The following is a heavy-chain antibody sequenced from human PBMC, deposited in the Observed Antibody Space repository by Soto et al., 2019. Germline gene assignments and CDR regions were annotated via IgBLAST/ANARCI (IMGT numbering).Heavy chain of an antibody. J-gene: IGHJ4*02. CDR2: ISGSDNAI. D-gene: IGHD6-13*01. V-gene: IGHV3-48*01. Sequence: GGSLRLSCAASGFTFSSYSMSWVRQAPGKGLECVAYISGSDNAIVYGDSVRGRFTVSRDNVRSSLYLQMSSLRVEDTAIYYCAKISTWALDYFDSWGQGTLVTVSS. CDR3: AKISTWALDYFDS. CDR1: GFTFSSYS.